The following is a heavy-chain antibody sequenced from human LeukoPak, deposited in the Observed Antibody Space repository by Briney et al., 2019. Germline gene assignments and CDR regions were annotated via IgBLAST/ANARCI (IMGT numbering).Heavy chain of an antibody. D-gene: IGHD6-13*01. CDR1: GGSISSYY. J-gene: IGHJ5*02. V-gene: IGHV4-59*08. CDR3: ARHHGSSWHGRLWFDP. CDR2: IYYSGST. Sequence: PSETLSLTCTVSGGSISSYYWSWIRQPPGKGLEWIGYIYYSGSTNYNPSLKSRVTISVDTSKNQFSLKLSSVTAADTAVYYCARHHGSSWHGRLWFDPWGQGTLVTVSS.